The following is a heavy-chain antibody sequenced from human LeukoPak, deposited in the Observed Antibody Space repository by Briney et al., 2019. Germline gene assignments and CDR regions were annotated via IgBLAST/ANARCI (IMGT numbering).Heavy chain of an antibody. CDR3: ARESSSWFYYYYYYMDV. CDR2: INSDGSST. J-gene: IGHJ6*03. V-gene: IGHV3-74*01. Sequence: GGSLRLSCAASGFTFSSYWMHWVRQAPGKGLVWVSRINSDGSSTNYADSVKGRFTISRDNAKNTLYLQMNSLRAEDTAVYYCARESSSWFYYYYYYMDVWGKGTTVTISS. D-gene: IGHD6-13*01. CDR1: GFTFSSYW.